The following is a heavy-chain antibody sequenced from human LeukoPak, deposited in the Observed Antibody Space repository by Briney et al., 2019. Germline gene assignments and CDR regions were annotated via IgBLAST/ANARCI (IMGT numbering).Heavy chain of an antibody. Sequence: SETLSLTCTVSGYSISSGYYWGWIRQPPGKGLEWIGYKYNSGSTNYNPSLKSRVTISVDTSKNQFSLKLSSVTAADTAVYYCASGSQNIAALTFDYWGQGTLVTVSS. CDR3: ASGSQNIAALTFDY. CDR2: KYNSGST. CDR1: GYSISSGYY. D-gene: IGHD6-6*01. J-gene: IGHJ4*02. V-gene: IGHV4-38-2*02.